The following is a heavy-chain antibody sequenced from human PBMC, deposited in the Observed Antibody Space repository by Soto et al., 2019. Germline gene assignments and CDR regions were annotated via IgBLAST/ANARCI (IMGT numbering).Heavy chain of an antibody. CDR1: GHSFTNYW. Sequence: PGESLKISCKDSGHSFTNYWIVWVRKMPGKGLEWMGTTYPDDSETRYSPSFQGQVTISADKSINTAYLQWSSLKASDTAIYYCATTQSSATFKTYYYDMHVWGQGTTVTV. CDR3: ATTQSSATFKTYYYDMHV. D-gene: IGHD3-10*01. V-gene: IGHV5-51*01. CDR2: TYPDDSET. J-gene: IGHJ6*02.